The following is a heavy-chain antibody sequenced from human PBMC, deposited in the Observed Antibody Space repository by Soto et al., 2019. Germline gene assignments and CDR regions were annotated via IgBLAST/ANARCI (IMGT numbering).Heavy chain of an antibody. V-gene: IGHV3-74*01. CDR3: ARDPEYYYDSSGYLPLDY. J-gene: IGHJ4*02. CDR2: INSDGMMT. Sequence: SGFTFRSYWIHWVRQAPGKGLLWFSRINSDGMMTSYADSVKFRFTISRDNAKNTLYLQMNSLRAEDTAVYYCARDPEYYYDSSGYLPLDYWGQGTLVTVSS. D-gene: IGHD3-22*01. CDR1: GFTFRSYW.